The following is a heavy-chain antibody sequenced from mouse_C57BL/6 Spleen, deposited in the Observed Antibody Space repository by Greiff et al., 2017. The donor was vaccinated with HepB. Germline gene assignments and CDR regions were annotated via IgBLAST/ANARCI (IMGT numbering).Heavy chain of an antibody. CDR1: GYTFTDYN. CDR2: INPNNGGT. D-gene: IGHD2-3*01. V-gene: IGHV1-22*01. Sequence: EVKLQESGPELVKPGASVKMSCKASGYTFTDYNMHWVKQSHGKSLEWIGYINPNNGGTSYNQKFKGKATLTVNKSSSTAYMELRSLTSEDSAVYYCASEMVTKIYAMKYWGKGTSVTVSS. J-gene: IGHJ4*01. CDR3: ASEMVTKIYAMKY.